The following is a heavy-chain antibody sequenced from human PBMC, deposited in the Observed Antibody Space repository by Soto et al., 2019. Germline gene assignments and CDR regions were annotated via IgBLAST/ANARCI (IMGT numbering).Heavy chain of an antibody. D-gene: IGHD3-3*01. CDR1: GRTFRSYA. CDR3: AKGRKPDHDDGLCAFDS. J-gene: IGHJ4*02. V-gene: IGHV3-23*01. Sequence: GGSLRLSCVVSGRTFRSYAMSWVRQAPGKGLEWVSGISGGGAGTYYADSVKGRFTISRDPSTTTLFLDMYSLGAEDTAIYYCAKGRKPDHDDGLCAFDSWGQGVLVTVSS. CDR2: ISGGGAGT.